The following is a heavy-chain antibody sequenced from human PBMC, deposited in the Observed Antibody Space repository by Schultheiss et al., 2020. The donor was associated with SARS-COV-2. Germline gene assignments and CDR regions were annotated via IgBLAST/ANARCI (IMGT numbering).Heavy chain of an antibody. CDR2: IYYSGGT. D-gene: IGHD3-10*01. V-gene: IGHV4-61*05. CDR1: GGSISSSSYY. CDR3: ARHKQQERLLWFGELSPKPAYYYYGMDV. J-gene: IGHJ6*02. Sequence: SETLSLTCTVSGGSISSSSYYWGWIRQPPGKGLEWIGYIYYSGGTNYNPSLKSRVTISVDTSKNQFSLKLSSVTAADTAVYYCARHKQQERLLWFGELSPKPAYYYYGMDVWGQGTTVTVSS.